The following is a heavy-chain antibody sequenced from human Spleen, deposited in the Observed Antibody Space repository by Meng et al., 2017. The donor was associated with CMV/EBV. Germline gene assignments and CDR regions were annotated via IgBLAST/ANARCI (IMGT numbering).Heavy chain of an antibody. CDR2: ISLSGSAI. V-gene: IGHV3-11*04. J-gene: IGHJ4*02. CDR3: ARRGITIGYFDY. D-gene: IGHD3-9*01. Sequence: SCAASGFSFSDYSMSWIRQAPGKGLEWISYISLSGSAIYYADPVKGRFTISRDNAKNSLYLQMNSLRVEDTAVYYCARRGITIGYFDYWGQGSLVTVSS. CDR1: GFSFSDYS.